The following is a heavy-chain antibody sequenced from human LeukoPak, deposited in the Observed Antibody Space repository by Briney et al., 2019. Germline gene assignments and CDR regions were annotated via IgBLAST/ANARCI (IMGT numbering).Heavy chain of an antibody. CDR3: ARGPYHTSRD. CDR2: INHSGNT. Sequence: SETLSLTCAVYGGSFSGYYWSWIRQPPGKGLEWIGEINHSGNTNHHPSLKSRVTISVDTSKSQFSLKLSSVTAADTAVYYCARGPYHTSRDWGQGTLVTVSS. D-gene: IGHD1-26*01. V-gene: IGHV4-34*01. J-gene: IGHJ4*02. CDR1: GGSFSGYY.